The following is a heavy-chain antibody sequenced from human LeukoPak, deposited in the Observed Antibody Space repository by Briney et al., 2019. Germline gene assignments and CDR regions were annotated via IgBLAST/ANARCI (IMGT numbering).Heavy chain of an antibody. CDR2: INHSGST. CDR3: ARQDGDGLYFFDS. Sequence: TSETLSLTCAVYGGSFSGYYWSWTRQPPGKGLEWIGEINHSGSTNYNPSLKSRVTISVDTSKNQFSLKLSSVTAADTAVYYCARQDGDGLYFFDSWGQGTLVTVSS. J-gene: IGHJ4*02. CDR1: GGSFSGYY. V-gene: IGHV4-34*01. D-gene: IGHD5-24*01.